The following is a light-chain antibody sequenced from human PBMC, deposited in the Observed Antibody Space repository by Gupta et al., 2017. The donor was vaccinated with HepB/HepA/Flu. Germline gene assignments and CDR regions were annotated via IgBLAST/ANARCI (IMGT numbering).Light chain of an antibody. Sequence: EIVLTQSPATLSLYPGERATLSCRASQSVSSYLAWYQQKPGQAPRLLIYDASNRATGIPARFSGSGSGADFTLTISSLEPEDFAVYYCQQRSNWPPITVGQGTRLEIK. CDR2: DAS. CDR1: QSVSSY. V-gene: IGKV3-11*01. J-gene: IGKJ5*01. CDR3: QQRSNWPPIT.